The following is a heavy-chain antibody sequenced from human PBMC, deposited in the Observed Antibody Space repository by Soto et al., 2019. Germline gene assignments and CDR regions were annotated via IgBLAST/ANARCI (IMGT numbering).Heavy chain of an antibody. CDR1: GGSISSYY. D-gene: IGHD1-26*01. CDR2: IYDSGST. J-gene: IGHJ5*02. V-gene: IGHV4-59*05. Sequence: SETLSLTCTVSGGSISSYYWSWIRQPPAKGLEWIGSIYDSGSTYYNPSLKSRVTISVDTSKNQFSLKLSSVTAADTAVYYCATQEVGGSYVYTFDPWGQGTLVTVSS. CDR3: ATQEVGGSYVYTFDP.